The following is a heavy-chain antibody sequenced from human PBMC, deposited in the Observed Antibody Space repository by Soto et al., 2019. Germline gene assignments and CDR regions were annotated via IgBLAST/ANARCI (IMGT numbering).Heavy chain of an antibody. V-gene: IGHV3-21*01. Sequence: EVQLVESGGGLVKPGGPWSPPGPALDFRLIRQILIGAPKPPGKGLEWVSFIGSRTSDIYYADSVKGRFTISRDNAKNSLYLDLTRLRAEDTAVYFCVRDYYDTSGYPNTFDMWGQGTMVTVSA. D-gene: IGHD3-22*01. CDR2: IGSRTSDI. J-gene: IGHJ3*02. CDR1: DFRLIRQI. CDR3: VRDYYDTSGYPNTFDM.